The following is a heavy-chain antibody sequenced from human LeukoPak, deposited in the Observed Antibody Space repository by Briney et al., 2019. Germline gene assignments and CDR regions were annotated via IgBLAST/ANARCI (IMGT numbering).Heavy chain of an antibody. CDR3: SRDLPRSGD. J-gene: IGHJ4*02. CDR2: INPDGSTT. Sequence: GGSLRLSCAASGFTFSSSWMHWVRQAPGGGLVWLSHINPDGSTTNYADSVKGRFTISRDNAKNTLYLQMNSLRAEDTAVYYCSRDLPRSGDCGQGTLVTVSS. D-gene: IGHD1-26*01. CDR1: GFTFSSSW. V-gene: IGHV3-74*01.